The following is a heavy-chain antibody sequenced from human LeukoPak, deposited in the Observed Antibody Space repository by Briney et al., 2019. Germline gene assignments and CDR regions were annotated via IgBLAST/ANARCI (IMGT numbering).Heavy chain of an antibody. CDR3: AVSDDSDVWSGY. CDR2: MRKDGSDK. J-gene: IGHJ4*02. D-gene: IGHD3-3*01. CDR1: GFTLGNYG. V-gene: IGHV3-30*02. Sequence: GGSLRLSCTASGFTLGNYGTHWVRQAPGKGLEWVSFMRKDGSDKKYVDSVKGRFTISRDNSKNTLYLQMNNLRAEDTAVYYCAVSDDSDVWSGYWGQRTLVTVSS.